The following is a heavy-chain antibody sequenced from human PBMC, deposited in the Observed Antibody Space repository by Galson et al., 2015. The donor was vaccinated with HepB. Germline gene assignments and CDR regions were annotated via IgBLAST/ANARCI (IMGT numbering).Heavy chain of an antibody. CDR3: ARDRPLGTPLDY. V-gene: IGHV3-21*01. Sequence: LRLSCAASGFIFNNYNMIWVRQAPGKGLEWVSSISSDSTYIFHADSVKGRFTISRDNTKNSLSLQMNSLRAEDTALYYCARDRPLGTPLDYWGQGTLVTVSS. CDR2: ISSDSTYI. J-gene: IGHJ4*02. D-gene: IGHD7-27*01. CDR1: GFIFNNYN.